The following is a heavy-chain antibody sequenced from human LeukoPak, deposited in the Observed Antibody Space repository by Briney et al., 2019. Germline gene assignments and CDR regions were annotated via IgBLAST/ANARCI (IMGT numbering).Heavy chain of an antibody. J-gene: IGHJ4*02. V-gene: IGHV3-23*01. CDR2: ITGSGEGT. Sequence: PGGSLRLSCSASGFTFSSNAMSWVRQAPGKGLEWVSAITGSGEGTNYADSVKGRLTISRDNSKNTLDLQMNSLRAEDTAVYFCARRSVSSYGYFNYGGQGILVTVSS. CDR3: ARRSVSSYGYFNY. CDR1: GFTFSSNA. D-gene: IGHD5-18*01.